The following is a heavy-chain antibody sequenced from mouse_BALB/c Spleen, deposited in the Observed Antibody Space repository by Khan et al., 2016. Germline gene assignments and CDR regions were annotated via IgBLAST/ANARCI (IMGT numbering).Heavy chain of an antibody. J-gene: IGHJ4*01. D-gene: IGHD4-1*01. V-gene: IGHV14-3*02. CDR2: IDPANGNT. CDR3: ARGTGHYNAMDY. Sequence: VQLLQSGAELVKPGASVKLSCTASGFNIKDTYMHWVKQRPEQGLEWIGRIDPANGNTKYDPKFQGKATITADTSSNTAYLQLSSLTSEDTAVCYCARGTGHYNAMDYWGQGTSVTVSS. CDR1: GFNIKDTY.